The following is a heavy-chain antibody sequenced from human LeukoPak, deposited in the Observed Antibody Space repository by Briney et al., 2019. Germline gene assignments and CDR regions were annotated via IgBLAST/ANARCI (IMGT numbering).Heavy chain of an antibody. CDR1: GFTFGHYA. Sequence: GGSLRLSCVASGFTFGHYAINWVRQAPGKGLEWVSSISSSSSYIYYADSVKGRFTISRDNSKNTLYLQMNSLRPEDTAVYYCAKDSKRWKTYYYEAGSYYFDYWGRGTRVTVSS. V-gene: IGHV3-21*01. D-gene: IGHD3-10*01. CDR2: ISSSSSYI. CDR3: AKDSKRWKTYYYEAGSYYFDY. J-gene: IGHJ4*02.